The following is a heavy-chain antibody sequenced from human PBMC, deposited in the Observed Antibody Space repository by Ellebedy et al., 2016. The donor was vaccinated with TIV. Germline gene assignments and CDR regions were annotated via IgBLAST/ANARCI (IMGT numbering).Heavy chain of an antibody. CDR1: GDSINSDNF. CDR3: ARDWTRGGGYFPRWFDP. D-gene: IGHD2/OR15-2a*01. Sequence: MPSETLSLTCGVSGDSINSDNFWSWVRQSPGRGLEWIGEVYHTGHTNYNPSLRSRVTVSVDKSKRQFSLRLTSVTAADTAVYYCARDWTRGGGYFPRWFDPWGQGTLVTVSS. CDR2: VYHTGHT. V-gene: IGHV4-4*02. J-gene: IGHJ5*02.